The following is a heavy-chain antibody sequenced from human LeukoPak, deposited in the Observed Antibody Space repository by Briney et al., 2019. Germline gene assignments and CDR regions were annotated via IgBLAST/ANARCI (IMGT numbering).Heavy chain of an antibody. CDR2: IYPGDSDT. V-gene: IGHV5-51*01. Sequence: GESLKISCKDSGYNLTTYWIVWVRQMPGKGLEWMGIIYPGDSDTRYSPSFQGQVTISADKSISTAYLQWNSLKASDTAMYYCARRYSDSSGYYYPLDYWGQGTLVTVSS. D-gene: IGHD3-22*01. CDR3: ARRYSDSSGYYYPLDY. CDR1: GYNLTTYW. J-gene: IGHJ4*02.